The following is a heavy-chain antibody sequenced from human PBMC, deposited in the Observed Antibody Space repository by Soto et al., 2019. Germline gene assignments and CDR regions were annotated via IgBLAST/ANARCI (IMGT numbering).Heavy chain of an antibody. Sequence: ASVKVSCKPSGYTFTRYGIHWVRQAPGQRLEWMGWISAYNGNTNYAQKLQGRVTMTTDTSTSTAYMELRSLRSDDTAVYYCARXDATIFGVVNYYYGMDVWGQGTTVTVSS. V-gene: IGHV1-18*01. CDR3: ARXDATIFGVVNYYYGMDV. CDR2: ISAYNGNT. CDR1: GYTFTRYG. D-gene: IGHD3-3*01. J-gene: IGHJ6*02.